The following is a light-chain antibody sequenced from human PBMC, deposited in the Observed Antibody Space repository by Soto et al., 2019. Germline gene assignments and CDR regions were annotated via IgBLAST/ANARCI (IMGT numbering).Light chain of an antibody. CDR3: QHRSDWPPIT. J-gene: IGKJ5*01. CDR2: AAS. V-gene: IGKV3-11*01. CDR1: QSVSYY. Sequence: EIVLTQSPATLSLSPGERATLSCRASQSVSYYLAWYQQKPGQAPRLLIYAASNRATGIPARFSGSGSATDFTLTINSVEPEDFAVYYCQHRSDWPPITFGQGTRLEIK.